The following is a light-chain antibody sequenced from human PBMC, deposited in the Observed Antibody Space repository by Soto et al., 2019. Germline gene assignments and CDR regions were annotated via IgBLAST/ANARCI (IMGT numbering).Light chain of an antibody. CDR2: GAS. V-gene: IGKV1-6*01. CDR3: LQDINYPWT. J-gene: IGKJ1*01. Sequence: ITRAPSSLSESVGDRVTISCRASQGIGNALGWYQQKPGKPPKVLIYGASNLQSGVPPRFSGSGSGTDFTLAISSLQPEDSATYYCLQDINYPWTFGQGTKVDIK. CDR1: QGIGNA.